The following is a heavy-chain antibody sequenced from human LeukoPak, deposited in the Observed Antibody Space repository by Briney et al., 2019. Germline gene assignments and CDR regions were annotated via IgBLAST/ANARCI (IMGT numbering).Heavy chain of an antibody. CDR2: IYNSGGI. V-gene: IGHV4-59*01. D-gene: IGHD4-17*01. Sequence: SETLSLTCAVYGGSFSGYYWSWIRQPPGKGLEWIGYIYNSGGINYNPSLKSRVSISVDTSKNQFSLKLSSVTAADTAIYYCARGGVYGDNAFFDYWGQGTLVTVSS. CDR1: GGSFSGYY. CDR3: ARGGVYGDNAFFDY. J-gene: IGHJ4*02.